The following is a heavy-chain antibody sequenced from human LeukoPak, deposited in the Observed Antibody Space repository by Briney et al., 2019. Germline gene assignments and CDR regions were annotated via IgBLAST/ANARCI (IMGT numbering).Heavy chain of an antibody. Sequence: SETLSLTCTVSGGSISSYYWSWIGQPAGKGLEWIGRIYTSGSTNYNPSLKSRVTMSVDTSKNQFSLKLSSVTAADTAVYYFAREIAVAFNWFDPWGQGTLVTVSS. CDR1: GGSISSYY. CDR2: IYTSGST. D-gene: IGHD6-19*01. V-gene: IGHV4-4*07. J-gene: IGHJ5*02. CDR3: AREIAVAFNWFDP.